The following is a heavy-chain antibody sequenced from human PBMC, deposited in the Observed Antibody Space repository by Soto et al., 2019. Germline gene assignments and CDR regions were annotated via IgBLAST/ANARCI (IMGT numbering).Heavy chain of an antibody. CDR3: ARDGAQRWFGETSAMDV. CDR2: IYYSGST. CDR1: GGSISSYY. D-gene: IGHD3-10*01. Sequence: PSETLSLTCTVSGGSISSYYWSWIRQPPGKGLEWIGYIYYSGSTNYNPSLKSRVTISVDTSKNQFSLKLSSVTAADTAAYYCARDGAQRWFGETSAMDVWGQGTTVTVSS. V-gene: IGHV4-59*01. J-gene: IGHJ6*02.